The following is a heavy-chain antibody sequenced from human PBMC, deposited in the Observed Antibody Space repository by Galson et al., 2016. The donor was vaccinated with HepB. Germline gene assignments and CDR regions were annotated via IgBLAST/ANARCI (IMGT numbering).Heavy chain of an antibody. Sequence: SVKVSCKAAGYTFTSYGISWVRQAPGQGLQWMGWINTYNGNINYAHTLQGRVTMTTDTSTSTAYMKLRSLRSDDTAVYYCARRKGITMFRGVIGAFDSWGQGTMVTVSS. CDR3: ARRKGITMFRGVIGAFDS. CDR2: INTYNGNI. V-gene: IGHV1-18*04. J-gene: IGHJ3*02. D-gene: IGHD3-10*01. CDR1: GYTFTSYG.